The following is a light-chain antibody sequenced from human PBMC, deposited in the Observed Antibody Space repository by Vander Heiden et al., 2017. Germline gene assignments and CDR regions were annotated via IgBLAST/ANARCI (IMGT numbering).Light chain of an antibody. CDR1: QSISSY. V-gene: IGKV1-39*01. CDR3: QQSYSTPFT. CDR2: AAS. Sequence: DIQMTQSPSSLSASVGDRVTITCRASQSISSYLHWYQLKPGKAPKLLIYAASSLQSGVPSRFSGSGSGTDFTLTISSLQPEDFATYYCQQSYSTPFTFGPGTKVDIK. J-gene: IGKJ3*01.